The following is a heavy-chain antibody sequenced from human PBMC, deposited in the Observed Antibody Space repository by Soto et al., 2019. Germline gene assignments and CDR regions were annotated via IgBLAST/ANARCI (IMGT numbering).Heavy chain of an antibody. CDR1: GFTFSSYA. J-gene: IGHJ4*02. CDR3: AKDLYGSGSPDY. D-gene: IGHD3-10*01. V-gene: IGHV3-23*01. CDR2: ISGSGGST. Sequence: PGGSLRLSCAASGFTFSSYAMSWVRKAPGKGLEWVSAISGSGGSTYYADSVKGRFTISRDNSKNTLYLQMNSLRAEDTAVYYCAKDLYGSGSPDYWGQGTLVTVSS.